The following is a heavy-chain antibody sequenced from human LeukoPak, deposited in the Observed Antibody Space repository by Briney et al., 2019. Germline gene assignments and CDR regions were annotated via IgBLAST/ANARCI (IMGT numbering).Heavy chain of an antibody. CDR2: INPNSGGT. J-gene: IGHJ5*02. D-gene: IGHD2-15*01. Sequence: GASVKVSCKASGYTFTGYHIHWVRQAPGQGLEWMGWINPNSGGTNFAPKFHGRVSMTRDTSISTAFMELSSLRSDDTAVYYCARDGGENPWGQGTLVTVSS. CDR1: GYTFTGYH. CDR3: ARDGGENP. V-gene: IGHV1-2*02.